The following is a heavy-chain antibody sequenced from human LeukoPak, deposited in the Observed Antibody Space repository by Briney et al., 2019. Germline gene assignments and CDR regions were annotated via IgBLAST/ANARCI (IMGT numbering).Heavy chain of an antibody. Sequence: PSETLSLTCAVYGGSFSGYYWSWIRQPPGKGLEWIGEINHSGSTNYNPSLKSRVTISVDTSKNQFSLKLSSVTAADTAVYYCARHGIVGATTRHWYFDLWGRGTLVTVSS. CDR1: GGSFSGYY. D-gene: IGHD1-26*01. V-gene: IGHV4-34*01. CDR3: ARHGIVGATTRHWYFDL. CDR2: INHSGST. J-gene: IGHJ2*01.